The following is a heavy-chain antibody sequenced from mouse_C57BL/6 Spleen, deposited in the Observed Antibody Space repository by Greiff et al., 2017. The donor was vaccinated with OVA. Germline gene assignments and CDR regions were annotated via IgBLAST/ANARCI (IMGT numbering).Heavy chain of an antibody. CDR2: ISYDGSN. CDR3: AKGGDTYYYAMDY. CDR1: GYSITSGYY. D-gene: IGHD3-3*01. V-gene: IGHV3-6*01. J-gene: IGHJ4*01. Sequence: EVQLQQSGPGLVKPSQSLSLSCSVTGYSITSGYYWNWIRQFPGNKLEWMGYISYDGSNNYNPSLKNRIAIARDTSKNQFFLKLNSVTTEDTAKYYCAKGGDTYYYAMDYWGQGTSVTVSS.